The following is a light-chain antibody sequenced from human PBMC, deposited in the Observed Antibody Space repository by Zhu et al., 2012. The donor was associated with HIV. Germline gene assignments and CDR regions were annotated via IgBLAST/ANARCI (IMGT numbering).Light chain of an antibody. J-gene: IGKJ4*01. CDR1: QSISHNY. CDR2: DAS. CDR3: QQRSSWPLT. V-gene: IGKV3D-20*02. Sequence: EIVLTQSPVTLSLSPGERATLSCRASQSISHNYLAWYQQKTGQAPRVLIYDASKRAAGIPDRISGSGSVTDFTLTISRLEPEDFAVYFCQQRSSWPLTFGGGTKVEIK.